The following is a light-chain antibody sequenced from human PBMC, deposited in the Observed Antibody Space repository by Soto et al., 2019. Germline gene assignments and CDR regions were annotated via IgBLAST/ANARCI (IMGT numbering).Light chain of an antibody. Sequence: QSALTQPASVSGSPGQSITISCTGTSSDVGSYHLVSWYQKHPGKAPKLIIYEVSKRPSGVSTRFSGSKSGNTASLTISGLQAEDEADYYCCSYAGSRTYVFGTGTKLTVL. CDR2: EVS. V-gene: IGLV2-23*02. J-gene: IGLJ1*01. CDR3: CSYAGSRTYV. CDR1: SSDVGSYHL.